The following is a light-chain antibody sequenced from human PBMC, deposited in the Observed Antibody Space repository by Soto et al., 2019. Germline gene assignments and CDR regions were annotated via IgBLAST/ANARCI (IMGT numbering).Light chain of an antibody. Sequence: VLTQPPSASGSPGQSVTISCTGTSSDVGGYNYVSWYQQHPGKAPKLMIYEVSKRPSGVPDRFSGSKSGNAASLTVSGLQAEDEADYYCSSYAGSNNYVFGTGTKLTVL. CDR1: SSDVGGYNY. V-gene: IGLV2-8*01. CDR3: SSYAGSNNYV. J-gene: IGLJ1*01. CDR2: EVS.